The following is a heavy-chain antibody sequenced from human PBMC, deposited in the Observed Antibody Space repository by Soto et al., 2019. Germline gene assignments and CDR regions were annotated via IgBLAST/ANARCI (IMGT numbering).Heavy chain of an antibody. J-gene: IGHJ6*02. Sequence: SETLSLTCTVSGDSISSGNKYWSWIRQPPGKGLEWIGYIFSSGTTYYNPSLKSRLTMSLDASQNQFSLKLNSLTDADTAVYFCARVPSPFDYYYAMDVWGQGTTVTVS. D-gene: IGHD3-16*01. CDR1: GDSISSGNKY. CDR3: ARVPSPFDYYYAMDV. V-gene: IGHV4-30-4*01. CDR2: IFSSGTT.